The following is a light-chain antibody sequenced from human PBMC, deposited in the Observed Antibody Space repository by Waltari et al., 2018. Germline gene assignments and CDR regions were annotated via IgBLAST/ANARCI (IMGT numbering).Light chain of an antibody. J-gene: IGLJ3*02. CDR3: SSYTSGNVV. CDR1: NSDIGGHNR. Sequence: QSALTQPASVSGSPGQSITISCTGTNSDIGGHNRVSWYQQPPGKSPKLMISEVTTRPPGVSNRFSGSKSGNTASLTISGLQAEDEADYFCSSYTSGNVVFGGGTRLTVL. CDR2: EVT. V-gene: IGLV2-14*01.